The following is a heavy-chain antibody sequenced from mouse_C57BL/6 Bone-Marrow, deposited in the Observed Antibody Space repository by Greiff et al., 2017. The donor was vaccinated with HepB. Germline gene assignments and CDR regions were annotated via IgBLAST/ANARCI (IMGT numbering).Heavy chain of an antibody. CDR1: GYTFTDYN. CDR3: ARLLGPSGGLFAY. Sequence: EVKLVESGPELVKPGASVKIPCKASGYTFTDYNMDWVKQSHGKSLEWIGDINPNNGGTIYNQKFKGKATLTVDKSSSTAYMELRSLTSEDTAVYYCARLLGPSGGLFAYWGQGTLVTVTA. CDR2: INPNNGGT. V-gene: IGHV1-18*01. D-gene: IGHD2-10*02. J-gene: IGHJ3*01.